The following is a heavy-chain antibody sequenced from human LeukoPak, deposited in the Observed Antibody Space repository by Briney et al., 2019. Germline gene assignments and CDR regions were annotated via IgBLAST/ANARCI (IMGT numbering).Heavy chain of an antibody. CDR3: ARDQGNDLPDY. CDR2: MNPNSGNT. Sequence: GASVKVSCKASGYTFTSYDINWVRQATGQGLEWMGWMNPNSGNTNYAQKLQGRVTMTTDTSTSTAYMELRSLRSDDTAVYYCARDQGNDLPDYWGQGTLVTVSS. J-gene: IGHJ4*02. V-gene: IGHV1-18*01. CDR1: GYTFTSYD.